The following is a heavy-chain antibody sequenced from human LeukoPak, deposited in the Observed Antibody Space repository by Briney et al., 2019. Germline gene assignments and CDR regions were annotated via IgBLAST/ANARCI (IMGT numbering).Heavy chain of an antibody. J-gene: IGHJ4*02. V-gene: IGHV3-53*01. CDR3: ASARVRFGELSGYFDY. CDR2: IYSGGST. D-gene: IGHD3-10*01. CDR1: GFTVSSNY. Sequence: GGSLRLSCAASGFTVSSNYMSWVRQAPGKGLEWVSVIYSGGSTYYADSVKGRFTISRDNSKNTLYLQMNSLRAEDTAVYYCASARVRFGELSGYFDYWGQGTLVTVSS.